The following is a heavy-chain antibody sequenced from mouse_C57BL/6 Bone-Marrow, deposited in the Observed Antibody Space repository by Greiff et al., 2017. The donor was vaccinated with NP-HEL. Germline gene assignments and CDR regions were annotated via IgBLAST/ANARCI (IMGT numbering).Heavy chain of an antibody. V-gene: IGHV5-9*01. CDR2: ISGGGGNT. CDR1: GFTFSSYT. J-gene: IGHJ2*01. CDR3: ARLMGYYFDY. D-gene: IGHD2-3*01. Sequence: EVMLVESGGGLVKPGGSLKLSCAASGFTFSSYTMSWVRQTPEKRLEWVATISGGGGNTYYPDSVKGRFTISSDNAKNTLYLQMSSLRSEDTALYYCARLMGYYFDYWGQGTTLTVSS.